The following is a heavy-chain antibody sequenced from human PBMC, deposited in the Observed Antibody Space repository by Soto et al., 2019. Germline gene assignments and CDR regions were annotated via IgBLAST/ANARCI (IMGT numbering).Heavy chain of an antibody. Sequence: ASVKVSCKASGYTFTSYGISWMRQAPGQGLEWMGWISAYNGNTNYAQKLQGRVTMTTYTSTSTAYMELRSLRSDDTAVYHWARGGPYYYDSSVYYNWFDPWDKETLFTVSS. CDR2: ISAYNGNT. CDR3: ARGGPYYYDSSVYYNWFDP. V-gene: IGHV1-18*01. D-gene: IGHD3-22*01. CDR1: GYTFTSYG. J-gene: IGHJ5*02.